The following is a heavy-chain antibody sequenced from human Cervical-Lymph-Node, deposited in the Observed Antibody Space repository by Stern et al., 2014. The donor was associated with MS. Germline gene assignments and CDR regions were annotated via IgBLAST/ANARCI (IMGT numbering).Heavy chain of an antibody. D-gene: IGHD6-6*01. J-gene: IGHJ6*02. CDR3: ARGGIGSSHLYYNFYGMDV. V-gene: IGHV1-69*01. CDR1: GGTFSSYV. CDR2: FIPLFSTT. Sequence: QVQLVQSGAEVKKPGSSVKVSCKASGGTFSSYVISWVRQAPGQGLEWMGGFIPLFSTTHYAQRLQGRVTITADESRSTAYMELTSLRSEDTAVYYCARGGIGSSHLYYNFYGMDVWGQGTTVTVSS.